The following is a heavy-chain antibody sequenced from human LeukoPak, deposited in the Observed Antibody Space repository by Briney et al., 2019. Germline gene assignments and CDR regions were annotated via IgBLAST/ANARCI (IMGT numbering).Heavy chain of an antibody. CDR2: IRSGSTVT. J-gene: IGHJ4*02. CDR3: ARSIAVGGTARFDY. CDR1: DFIFSSYS. D-gene: IGHD6-19*01. V-gene: IGHV3-21*01. Sequence: GGSLRLSCAASDFIFSSYSMTWVRQAPGKGPEWVSFIRSGSTVTYYADSVKGRFTISRDNAKNSLYLQMNSLRVEDTAVYYCARSIAVGGTARFDYWGQGTLVIVSS.